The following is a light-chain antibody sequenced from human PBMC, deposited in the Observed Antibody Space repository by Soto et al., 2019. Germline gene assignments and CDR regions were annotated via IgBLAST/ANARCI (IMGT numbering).Light chain of an antibody. V-gene: IGLV2-8*01. CDR3: SSYAGSKTLV. CDR1: SSDVGGYNY. J-gene: IGLJ3*02. Sequence: QSALTQPPSASGSPGQSVTISCTGSSSDVGGYNYVSWYQQHPGKAPKLLIYEVDKRTSGVPDRFSGSRSGNTASLSVFGLQAEDDADYYCSSYAGSKTLVFGGGTKLTVL. CDR2: EVD.